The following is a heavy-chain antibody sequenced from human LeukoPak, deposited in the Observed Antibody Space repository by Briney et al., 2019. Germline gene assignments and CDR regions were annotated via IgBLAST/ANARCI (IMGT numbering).Heavy chain of an antibody. V-gene: IGHV4-59*01. CDR2: IYYSGGT. Sequence: SETLSLTCTVSGGSISSYYWSWIRQPPGKGLEWIGYIYYSGGTNYNPSLKSRVTISVDTSKNQFSLKLSSVTAADTAVYYCARVRGIAAAQDYWGQGTLVTVSS. CDR1: GGSISSYY. CDR3: ARVRGIAAAQDY. D-gene: IGHD6-13*01. J-gene: IGHJ4*02.